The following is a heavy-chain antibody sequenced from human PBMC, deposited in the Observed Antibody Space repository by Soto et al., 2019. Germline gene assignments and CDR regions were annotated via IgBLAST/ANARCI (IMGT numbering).Heavy chain of an antibody. CDR1: GGSISSYY. CDR3: ARVMRGGYCSKCQGYEV. J-gene: IGHJ3*01. Sequence: SETLSLTCTVSGGSISSYYWSWIRQPPGKGLEWIGYIYYSGSTNYNPSLKSRVTISVDTSKNQFSLKLSSVTAADTAVYYCARVMRGGYCSKCQGYEVWGQGTMVTVSS. CDR2: IYYSGST. V-gene: IGHV4-59*01. D-gene: IGHD2-15*01.